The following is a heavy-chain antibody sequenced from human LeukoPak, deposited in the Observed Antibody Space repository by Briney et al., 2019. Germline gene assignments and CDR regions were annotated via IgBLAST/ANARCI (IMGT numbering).Heavy chain of an antibody. CDR2: INAGNGNT. V-gene: IGHV1-3*01. CDR1: GYTFTSYA. CDR3: ARGVATNRYYFDY. D-gene: IGHD5-12*01. Sequence: ASVKVSDKASGYTFTSYAMHWVRQAPGQRLEWMGWINAGNGNTKYSQKFQGRVTITRDTSASTAYMELSSLRSEDTAVYSCARGVATNRYYFDYWGQGTLVTVSS. J-gene: IGHJ4*02.